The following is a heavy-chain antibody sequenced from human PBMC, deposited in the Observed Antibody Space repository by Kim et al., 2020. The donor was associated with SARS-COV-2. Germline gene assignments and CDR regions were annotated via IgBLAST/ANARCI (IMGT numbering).Heavy chain of an antibody. V-gene: IGHV3-30*01. J-gene: IGHJ4*02. D-gene: IGHD3-9*01. Sequence: HKYYADSVKGRFNITRDNSKNTLYLQMNSLSAEDTAVYYCARSPNRPFDIWGQGTLVTVSS. CDR2: HK. CDR3: ARSPNRPFDI.